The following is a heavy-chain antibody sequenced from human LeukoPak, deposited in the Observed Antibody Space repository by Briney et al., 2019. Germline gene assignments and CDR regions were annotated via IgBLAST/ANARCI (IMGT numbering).Heavy chain of an antibody. V-gene: IGHV3-23*01. J-gene: IGHJ4*02. CDR2: ISGSGVGT. Sequence: PGGSLRLSCAVSGFTFSTSAMNWVRQAPGKGLEWVSAISGSGVGTYYADSVKGRFTISRDNSKNTLYLQMNSLRAEDTALYYCAKGCGGNCYPPTYWGQGTLVTVSS. D-gene: IGHD2-15*01. CDR1: GFTFSTSA. CDR3: AKGCGGNCYPPTY.